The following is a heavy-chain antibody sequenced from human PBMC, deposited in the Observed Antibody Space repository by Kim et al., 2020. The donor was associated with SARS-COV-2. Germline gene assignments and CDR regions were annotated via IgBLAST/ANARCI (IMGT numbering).Heavy chain of an antibody. CDR2: IKQDGSEK. CDR1: GFTFSSYR. Sequence: GGSLRLSCAASGFTFSSYRMSWVRQAPGKGLEWVANIKQDGSEKYYVDSVKGRFTISRDNAKNSLYLQMNSLRAEDTAVYYCARRGPRWYSGSYSDYWGQGTLVTVSS. CDR3: ARRGPRWYSGSYSDY. J-gene: IGHJ4*02. D-gene: IGHD1-26*01. V-gene: IGHV3-7*01.